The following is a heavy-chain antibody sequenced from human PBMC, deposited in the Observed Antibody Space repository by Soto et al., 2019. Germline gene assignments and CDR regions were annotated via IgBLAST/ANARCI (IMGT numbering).Heavy chain of an antibody. Sequence: QVQLVESGGGVVQPGRSLRLSCAASGFTFSIYGMHWVRQAPGKGLEWVAVISNDGSKKYYADSVKGRFTISRDNSKNTLYLQMNSLRADDTAVYYCAKDSGTAMVTSYYYYGMDVWGQGTTVTVSS. V-gene: IGHV3-30*18. D-gene: IGHD5-18*01. CDR2: ISNDGSKK. CDR1: GFTFSIYG. CDR3: AKDSGTAMVTSYYYYGMDV. J-gene: IGHJ6*02.